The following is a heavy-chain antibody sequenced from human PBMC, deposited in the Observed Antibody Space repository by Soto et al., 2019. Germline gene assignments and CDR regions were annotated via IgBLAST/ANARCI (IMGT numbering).Heavy chain of an antibody. Sequence: QVQLVESGGGVVQPGRSLRLSCAASGFTFSNYGMHWVRQAPGKGLEWVAIISYDGDNKYYADSVRGRFTISRDNSKNTLYLQTSSLRHDSPGCSAKHFDYWGQGTLVTVSS. CDR2: ISYDGDNK. CDR3: HFDY. J-gene: IGHJ4*02. V-gene: IGHV3-30*03. D-gene: IGHD2-2*01. CDR1: GFTFSNYG.